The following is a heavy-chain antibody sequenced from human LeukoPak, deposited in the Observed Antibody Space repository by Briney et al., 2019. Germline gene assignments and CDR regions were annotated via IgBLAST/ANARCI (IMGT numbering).Heavy chain of an antibody. CDR2: MNPNSGNT. Sequence: ASVKVSCKASGYTFTSYDINWVRQATGQGLEWMGWMNPNSGNTGYAQKFQGRVTITRNTSISTAYMELSSLRSEDTAVYYCARGGYYDFWSGYYNWFDPWGQGTLVTVFS. CDR1: GYTFTSYD. CDR3: ARGGYYDFWSGYYNWFDP. V-gene: IGHV1-8*03. D-gene: IGHD3-3*01. J-gene: IGHJ5*02.